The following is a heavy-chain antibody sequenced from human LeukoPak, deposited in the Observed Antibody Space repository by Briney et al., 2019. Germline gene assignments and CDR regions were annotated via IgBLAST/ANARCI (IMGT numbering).Heavy chain of an antibody. V-gene: IGHV1-24*01. CDR2: FDPEDGET. Sequence: ASVKVSCKVSGYTLTELSMHWVRQAPGKGLGWMGGFDPEDGETIYAQKFQGRVTMTEDTSTDTAYMELSSLRSEDTAVYYCATVLGGYGELVDYWGQGTLVTVSS. CDR1: GYTLTELS. J-gene: IGHJ4*02. D-gene: IGHD4-17*01. CDR3: ATVLGGYGELVDY.